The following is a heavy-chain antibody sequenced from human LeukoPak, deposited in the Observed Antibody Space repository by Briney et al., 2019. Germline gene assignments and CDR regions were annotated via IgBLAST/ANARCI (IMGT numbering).Heavy chain of an antibody. V-gene: IGHV3-53*01. CDR2: IYSGGST. D-gene: IGHD5-12*01. Sequence: GGSLRLSCAASGFTVSSNYMSWVRQAPGKGLEWVSVIYSGGSTYYADSVKGRFTISRDNSKNTLYLQMNSLRAEDTAVYYCARDQIYSGYDLSYYGMDVWGQGTTVTVSS. J-gene: IGHJ6*02. CDR1: GFTVSSNY. CDR3: ARDQIYSGYDLSYYGMDV.